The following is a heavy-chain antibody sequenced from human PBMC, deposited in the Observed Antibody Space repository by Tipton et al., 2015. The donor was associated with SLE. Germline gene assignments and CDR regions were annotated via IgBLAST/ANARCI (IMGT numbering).Heavy chain of an antibody. V-gene: IGHV4-39*07. D-gene: IGHD3-10*01. Sequence: TLSLTCTVSGGSISSNNYYWGWIRQPPGKGLEWIGSIYYSGSTYYNPSLKSRVTISVDTSKNQFSLNLRSLTAADTAVYYCARSRLYPGPDAFDVWGQGTMVTVSS. J-gene: IGHJ3*01. CDR1: GGSISSNNYY. CDR2: IYYSGST. CDR3: ARSRLYPGPDAFDV.